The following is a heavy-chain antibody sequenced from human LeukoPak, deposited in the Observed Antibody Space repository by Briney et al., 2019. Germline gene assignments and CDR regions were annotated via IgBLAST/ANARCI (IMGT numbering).Heavy chain of an antibody. J-gene: IGHJ4*02. CDR3: ACLTTVVTPHYFDY. Sequence: PSETLSLTCAVSGYSISSGYYWGWIRQPPGKGLEWIGSIYHSGSTYYNPSLKSRVTISVDTSKNQFSLKLSSVTAADTAVYYCACLTTVVTPHYFDYWGQGNMVTVSS. CDR2: IYHSGST. CDR1: GYSISSGYY. V-gene: IGHV4-38-2*01. D-gene: IGHD4-23*01.